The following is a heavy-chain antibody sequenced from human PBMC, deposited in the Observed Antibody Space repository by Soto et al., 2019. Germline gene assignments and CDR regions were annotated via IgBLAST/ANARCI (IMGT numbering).Heavy chain of an antibody. D-gene: IGHD2-21*02. CDR1: GYTFTSYY. V-gene: IGHV1-46*01. CDR3: ARGGGIAVVTAPYAH. J-gene: IGHJ4*02. Sequence: QVQLVQSGAEVKKPGASVKVSCKASGYTFTSYYMNWVRQAPGQRLEWLGIINPSGGYTTYAQRFLGRVTMTSDTSTSSVQMELGRMTSEYTAAYYCARGGGIAVVTAPYAHWGKGALVTVSS. CDR2: INPSGGYT.